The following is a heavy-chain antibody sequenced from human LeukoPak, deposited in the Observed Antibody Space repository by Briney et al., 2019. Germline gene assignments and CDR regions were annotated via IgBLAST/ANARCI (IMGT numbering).Heavy chain of an antibody. V-gene: IGHV1-8*01. D-gene: IGHD6-25*01. CDR1: GYTFTTYD. Sequence: ASVKVSCKASGYTFTTYDINWVRQATGQGLEWMGWMSPNSGNTGYAQKFQGRVTMTRDTSINTAYMELSSLTSEDTAVYFCARGVTAGVDFWGRGTLVTVSS. CDR2: MSPNSGNT. J-gene: IGHJ4*02. CDR3: ARGVTAGVDF.